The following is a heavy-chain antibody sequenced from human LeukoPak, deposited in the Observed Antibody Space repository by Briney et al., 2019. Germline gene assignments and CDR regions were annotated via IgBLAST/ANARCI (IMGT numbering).Heavy chain of an antibody. V-gene: IGHV4-34*01. J-gene: IGHJ4*02. CDR1: GASFSGYY. CDR2: INHSGST. D-gene: IGHD5-18*01. Sequence: PSETLSVTCAGYGASFSGYYWSWIRQPPGKGLEWIGEINHSGSTNYNPSLKSGVTISVDTSKNQFSLKLSSVTAADTAVYYCARRGWLTYSYGQLIDYWGQGTLVTVSS. CDR3: ARRGWLTYSYGQLIDY.